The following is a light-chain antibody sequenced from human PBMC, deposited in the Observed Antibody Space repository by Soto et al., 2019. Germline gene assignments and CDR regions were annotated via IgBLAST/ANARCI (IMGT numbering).Light chain of an antibody. CDR3: CSYSGRYNSV. CDR1: SSDVGGFSY. J-gene: IGLJ1*01. CDR2: DVS. Sequence: QSALSHPLSVSRSPGHSVTISYTGTSSDVGGFSYVSWYQQYPGKAPKLILYDVSQRPSGVPDRFSGSKSGNTASLTISGLLAEDQAVFYCCSYSGRYNSVFGTGTKVTVL. V-gene: IGLV2-11*01.